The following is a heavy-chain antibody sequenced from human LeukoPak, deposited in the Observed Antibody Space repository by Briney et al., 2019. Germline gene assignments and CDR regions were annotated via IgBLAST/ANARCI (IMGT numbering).Heavy chain of an antibody. Sequence: EPQTLPCTLSVRSISEYYSNWLPQPAGEAVGWIGRIYSSGITAYIPSVKSRVTMSADTSKNQVSLKLSSVTGADTAFYYCGRQVEGAFDLWGQGTRVSVSS. D-gene: IGHD2-15*01. V-gene: IGHV4-4*07. CDR3: GRQVEGAFDL. J-gene: IGHJ3*01. CDR2: IYSSGIT. CDR1: VRSISEYY.